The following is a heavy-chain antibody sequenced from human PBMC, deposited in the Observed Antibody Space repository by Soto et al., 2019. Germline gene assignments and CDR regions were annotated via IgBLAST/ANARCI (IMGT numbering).Heavy chain of an antibody. D-gene: IGHD6-19*01. V-gene: IGHV3-9*01. CDR3: AKYIKSPGWYFGMHL. Sequence: GGSLRLCCAASGFTFDDHAMHWVRQGPGKGLGWVSGISWNSGTIVYADSVKGRFTISRDNTKNSLYLAMDSLRREDKDLWYCAKYIKSPGWYFGMHLWGQATTVTLSS. J-gene: IGHJ6*02. CDR1: GFTFDDHA. CDR2: ISWNSGTI.